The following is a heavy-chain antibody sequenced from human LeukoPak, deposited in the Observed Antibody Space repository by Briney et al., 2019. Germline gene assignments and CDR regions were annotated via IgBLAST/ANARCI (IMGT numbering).Heavy chain of an antibody. CDR3: ARGAWFGELYFDY. CDR2: INPNSGGT. D-gene: IGHD3-10*01. CDR1: GYTFTGYY. V-gene: IGHV1-2*04. Sequence: ASVKVSCKASGYTFTGYYMHWVRQAPGQGLEWMGWINPNSGGTNYAQKFQGWVTMTRDTSISTAYMELSRLRSDDTAVYYCARGAWFGELYFDYWGQGTLVIVSS. J-gene: IGHJ4*02.